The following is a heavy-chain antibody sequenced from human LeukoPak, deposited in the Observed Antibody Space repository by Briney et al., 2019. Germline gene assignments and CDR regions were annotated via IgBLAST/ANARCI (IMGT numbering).Heavy chain of an antibody. Sequence: GASVKVSCKASGYTFTGYYMHWVRQAPGQGLEWMGWINPNSGGTDYAQKFQGRVTMTRDTSISTAYMELSRLRSDDTAVYYCARDYYDSSGYYYSNNWFDPWGQGTLVTVSS. CDR3: ARDYYDSSGYYYSNNWFDP. CDR2: INPNSGGT. V-gene: IGHV1-2*02. D-gene: IGHD3-22*01. CDR1: GYTFTGYY. J-gene: IGHJ5*02.